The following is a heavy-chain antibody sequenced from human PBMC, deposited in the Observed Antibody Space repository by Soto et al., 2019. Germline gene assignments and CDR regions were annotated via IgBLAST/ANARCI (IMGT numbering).Heavy chain of an antibody. J-gene: IGHJ4*02. CDR3: ARDRGGSYFDY. CDR1: GFTFSSYG. V-gene: IGHV3-33*01. CDR2: IWYDGSNK. D-gene: IGHD1-26*01. Sequence: QVQLVESGGGVVQPGRSLRLSCAASGFTFSSYGMRWVRQAPGKGLEWVAVIWYDGSNKYCADSVKGRFTISRDNSKNTLYLQMNSLRAEDTAVYYCARDRGGSYFDYWGQGTLVTVSS.